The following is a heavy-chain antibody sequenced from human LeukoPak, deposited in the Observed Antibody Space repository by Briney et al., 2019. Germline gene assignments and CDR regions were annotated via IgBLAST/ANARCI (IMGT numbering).Heavy chain of an antibody. Sequence: ASVKVSCKASGYTFTSYGISWVRQAPGQGLEWMGWISAYNGNTNYAQKLRGRVTMTTDTSTSTAYMELRSLRSDDTAVYYCARPVGSSSWYLSAFDIWGQGTMVTVSS. D-gene: IGHD6-13*01. CDR2: ISAYNGNT. CDR1: GYTFTSYG. V-gene: IGHV1-18*01. J-gene: IGHJ3*02. CDR3: ARPVGSSSWYLSAFDI.